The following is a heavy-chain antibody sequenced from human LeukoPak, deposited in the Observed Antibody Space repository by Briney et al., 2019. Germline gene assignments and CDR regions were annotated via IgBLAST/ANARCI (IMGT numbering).Heavy chain of an antibody. CDR1: GFTFSSYW. CDR3: ASLWEWPSYYYPGMDV. D-gene: IGHD3-3*01. CDR2: IKQDGSTK. Sequence: GGPLRFSCAASGFTFSSYWMSGVGRAPGKGREWVAIIKQDGSTKYSVVSVKGPFPISRSNTKISLYLQMNSLRAEDTAVYYCASLWEWPSYYYPGMDVWGQGTTLPVSS. V-gene: IGHV3-7*01. J-gene: IGHJ6*02.